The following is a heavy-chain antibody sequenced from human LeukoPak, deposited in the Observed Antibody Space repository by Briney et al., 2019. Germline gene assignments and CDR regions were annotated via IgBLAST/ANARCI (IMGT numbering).Heavy chain of an antibody. V-gene: IGHV3-30*02. CDR3: AKDAADIVVVPAASALDY. CDR2: IRYEGSNK. J-gene: IGHJ4*02. CDR1: GFTFSSYG. D-gene: IGHD2-2*01. Sequence: PGGSLRLSCAASGFTFSSYGMHWVRQAPGKGLEWVAFIRYEGSNKYYADSVKGRFTISRDNSKNTLYLQMNSLRAEDTAVYYCAKDAADIVVVPAASALDYWGQGTLVTVSS.